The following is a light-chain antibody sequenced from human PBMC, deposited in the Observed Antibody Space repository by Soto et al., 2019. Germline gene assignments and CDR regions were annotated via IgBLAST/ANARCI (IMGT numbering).Light chain of an antibody. J-gene: IGLJ3*02. CDR1: SSNIGVNS. Sequence: QSVLTQPPSASGTPGQRVTISCSGSSSNIGVNSVFWFQQLPGTAPKLLIYRNNQRPSGFPDRFSGSKSDTSASLAISGLRSEDEADYYCVAWDGSLSAWVFGGGTKLTVL. V-gene: IGLV1-47*01. CDR3: VAWDGSLSAWV. CDR2: RNN.